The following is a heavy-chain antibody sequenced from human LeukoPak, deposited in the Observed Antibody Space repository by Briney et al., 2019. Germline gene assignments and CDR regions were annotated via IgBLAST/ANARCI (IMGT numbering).Heavy chain of an antibody. CDR2: ISAYTGNT. D-gene: IGHD3-22*01. J-gene: IGHJ4*02. V-gene: IGHV1-18*01. CDR3: ALGGGYQDY. CDR1: GYTFSSFA. Sequence: GAPVKVSCKASGYTFSSFAINWVRQAPGQGLEWMGWISAYTGNTNYAHNLQGRVTMTTDLPTRTAYLELRSLTSDDTAVYYCALGGGYQDYWGQGTLVTVSS.